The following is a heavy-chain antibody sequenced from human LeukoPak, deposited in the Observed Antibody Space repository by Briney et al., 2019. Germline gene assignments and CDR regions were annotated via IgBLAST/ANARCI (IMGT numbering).Heavy chain of an antibody. D-gene: IGHD7-27*01. Sequence: GGSLRLSCADSGFTFSRNWMSWVRQAPGKGLEWVSYISSSSSTIYYADSVKGRFTISRDNAKNSLYLQMNSLRAEDTAVYYCARESWGWDYWGQGTLVTVSS. CDR2: ISSSSSTI. CDR3: ARESWGWDY. V-gene: IGHV3-48*04. CDR1: GFTFSRNW. J-gene: IGHJ4*02.